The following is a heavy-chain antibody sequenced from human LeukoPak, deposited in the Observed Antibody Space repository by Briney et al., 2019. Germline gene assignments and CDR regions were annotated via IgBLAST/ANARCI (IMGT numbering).Heavy chain of an antibody. CDR3: ARYGSYLDATDF. Sequence: GGSLRLSCAVSGFTFSNYWMSWVRQAPAKGLEWVAYINQDGSERYYVGSMEGRFTISRDNAVKSLFLQMNNLRVEDMALYYCARYGSYLDATDFWGQGTLVTVAS. J-gene: IGHJ3*01. V-gene: IGHV3-7*01. CDR2: INQDGSER. CDR1: GFTFSNYW. D-gene: IGHD1-26*01.